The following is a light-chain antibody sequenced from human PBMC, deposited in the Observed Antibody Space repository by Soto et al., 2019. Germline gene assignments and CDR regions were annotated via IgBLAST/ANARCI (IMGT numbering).Light chain of an antibody. Sequence: QSVLTQPPSASGTPGQRVTISCSGSSSNIGSNFVYWYQQLPGTAPKLLIYRNNQRPSGVSDRFSGSKSGTSASLAISGLRSEDEDDYYCAAWDDSLSGRVLGGGTKLTVL. CDR3: AAWDDSLSGRV. J-gene: IGLJ3*02. CDR2: RNN. V-gene: IGLV1-47*01. CDR1: SSNIGSNF.